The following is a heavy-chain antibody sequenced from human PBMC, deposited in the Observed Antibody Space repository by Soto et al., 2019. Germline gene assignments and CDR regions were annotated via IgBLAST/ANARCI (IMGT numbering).Heavy chain of an antibody. V-gene: IGHV1-69*12. Sequence: QVQLVQSGAEVWQPASSVKVSCKTSGGTFSSYAISWGRQAPGQGLEWMGGIVPIVDTSTYAQKFQGRVTITADESTSTAYMELSSLRSDDTAIYYCVRVVAIPGYPDNWGQGTLVTVSS. CDR3: VRVVAIPGYPDN. J-gene: IGHJ4*02. CDR1: GGTFSSYA. D-gene: IGHD5-12*01. CDR2: IVPIVDTS.